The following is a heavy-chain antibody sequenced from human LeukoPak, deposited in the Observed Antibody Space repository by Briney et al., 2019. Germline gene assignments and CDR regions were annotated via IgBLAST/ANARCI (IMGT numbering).Heavy chain of an antibody. V-gene: IGHV3-74*01. CDR3: TRVQPYGGNSADWFDP. CDR1: GFTFSNYW. D-gene: IGHD4-23*01. J-gene: IGHJ5*02. Sequence: GGSLRLSCAASGFTFSNYWMHWVRQAPGKGPVWVSRVYGDGSNTNYVESGKGRFTIYRDNAKNTHYMQMNSLKAEDSAIYYGTRVQPYGGNSADWFDPWGQGTLVTVSS. CDR2: VYGDGSNT.